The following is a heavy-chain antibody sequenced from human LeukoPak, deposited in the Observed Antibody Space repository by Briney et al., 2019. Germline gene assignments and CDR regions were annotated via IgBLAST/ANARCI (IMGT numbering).Heavy chain of an antibody. CDR1: GGSISSGGYS. Sequence: SETLSLTCAVSGGSISSGGYSWSWIRQPPGKGLEWIGYIYHSGSTYYNPSLKSRVTISVDRSKNQFSLKLSSVTAADTAVYYCARNGGMTGPRGDAFDIWGQGTMVTVSS. J-gene: IGHJ3*02. V-gene: IGHV4-30-2*01. CDR2: IYHSGST. CDR3: ARNGGMTGPRGDAFDI. D-gene: IGHD3-9*01.